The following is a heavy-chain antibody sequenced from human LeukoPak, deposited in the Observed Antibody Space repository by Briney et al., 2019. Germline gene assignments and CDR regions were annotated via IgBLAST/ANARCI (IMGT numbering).Heavy chain of an antibody. CDR3: AKDPATGDTNPGFDY. Sequence: PGGSLRLSCAASGFTFSSYGMHGVRQAPGKGLEGVAFIRYDGSNKYYADSVKGRFTISRDNSKNTLYLQMNSLRAEDTAVYYCAKDPATGDTNPGFDYWGQGTLVTVSS. J-gene: IGHJ4*02. D-gene: IGHD7-27*01. V-gene: IGHV3-30*02. CDR2: IRYDGSNK. CDR1: GFTFSSYG.